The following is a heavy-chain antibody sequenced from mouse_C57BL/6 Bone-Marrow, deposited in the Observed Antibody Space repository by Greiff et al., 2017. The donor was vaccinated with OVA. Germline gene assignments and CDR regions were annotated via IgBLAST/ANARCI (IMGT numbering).Heavy chain of an antibody. Sequence: EVKLVESGGGLVQPGGSLKLSCAASGFTFSDYYMYWVRQTPEKRLEWVAYISNGGGSTYYPDTVKGRFTISRDNAKNTLYLQMSRLKSEDTAMYYYARHGGYYRYFDVWGTGTTVTVSS. CDR2: ISNGGGST. CDR1: GFTFSDYY. J-gene: IGHJ1*03. D-gene: IGHD2-2*01. V-gene: IGHV5-12*01. CDR3: ARHGGYYRYFDV.